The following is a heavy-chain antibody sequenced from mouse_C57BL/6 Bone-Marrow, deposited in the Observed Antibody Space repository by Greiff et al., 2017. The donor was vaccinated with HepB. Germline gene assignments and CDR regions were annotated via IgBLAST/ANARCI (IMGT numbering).Heavy chain of an antibody. CDR3: AKTLTVVAHYYAMDY. Sequence: VKLMESGPGLVQPSQSLSITCTVSGFSLTSYGVHWVRQPPGKGLEWLGVIWSGGSTDYNAAFISRLSISKDNSKSQVFFKMNSLQADYTAIYYCAKTLTVVAHYYAMDYWGQGTSVTVSS. D-gene: IGHD1-1*01. CDR1: GFSLTSYG. CDR2: IWSGGST. V-gene: IGHV2-4*01. J-gene: IGHJ4*01.